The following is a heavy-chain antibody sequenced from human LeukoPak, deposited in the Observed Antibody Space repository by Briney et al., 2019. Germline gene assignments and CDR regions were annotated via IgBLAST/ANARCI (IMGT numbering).Heavy chain of an antibody. CDR3: ARGLYDILTGYYMGPLFDY. CDR2: INHSGST. Sequence: SETLSLTCAVYGGSFSGYYWSWIRQPPGKGLEWIGEINHSGSTNYNPSLKSRVTISVDTSKNQFSLKLSSVTAADTAVYYCARGLYDILTGYYMGPLFDYWGQGTLVTVSS. CDR1: GGSFSGYY. D-gene: IGHD3-9*01. V-gene: IGHV4-34*01. J-gene: IGHJ4*02.